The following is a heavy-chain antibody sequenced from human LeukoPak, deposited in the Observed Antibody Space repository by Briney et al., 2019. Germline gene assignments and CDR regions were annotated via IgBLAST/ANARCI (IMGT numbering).Heavy chain of an antibody. CDR1: GGSFSVYY. D-gene: IGHD4-11*01. CDR2: INHSAST. V-gene: IGHV4-34*01. CDR3: ARDSNYRWFDT. J-gene: IGHJ5*02. Sequence: PSETLSLTCAVSGGSFSVYYWSWIRQPPGKGLEWIGEINHSASTNYYPSLKSRATISVGTYKNQFSLKLSSGTAADTAVYYCARDSNYRWFDTWGQGSLVTASS.